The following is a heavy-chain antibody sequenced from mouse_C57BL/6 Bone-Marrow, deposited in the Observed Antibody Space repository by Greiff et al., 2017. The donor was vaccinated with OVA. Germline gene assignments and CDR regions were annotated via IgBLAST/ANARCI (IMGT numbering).Heavy chain of an antibody. Sequence: EVQLKESGGDLVKPGGSLKLSCAASGFTFSSYGMSWVRQTPDKRLEWVATISSGGSYTYYPDSVKGRFTISRDNAKNTLYLQMSSLKSEDTAMYYCARQGYGYDRGAFAYWGQGTLVTVSA. CDR3: ARQGYGYDRGAFAY. D-gene: IGHD2-2*01. J-gene: IGHJ3*01. V-gene: IGHV5-6*01. CDR2: ISSGGSYT. CDR1: GFTFSSYG.